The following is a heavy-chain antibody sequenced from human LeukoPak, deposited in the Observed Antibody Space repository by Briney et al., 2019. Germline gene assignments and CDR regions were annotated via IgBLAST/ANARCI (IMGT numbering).Heavy chain of an antibody. CDR2: RVGTQK. CDR1: GFIFSNYN. V-gene: IGHV3-21*01. J-gene: IGHJ3*02. CDR3: ASPIVVAGHDAFDM. Sequence: GGSLRLSCVGYGFIFSNYNMNWVRQAPGKGLEWVSSRVGTQKYYADSVKGRFTISRDNAKKSVYLQMNSLRAEDTAVYFCASPIVVAGHDAFDMWGQGTTVTVSS. D-gene: IGHD6-19*01.